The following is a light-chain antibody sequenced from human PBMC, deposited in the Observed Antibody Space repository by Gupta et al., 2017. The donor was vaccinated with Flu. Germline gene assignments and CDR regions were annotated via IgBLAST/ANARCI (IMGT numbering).Light chain of an antibody. CDR3: QSYEV. V-gene: IGLV6-57*01. CDR1: SGSIASNY. CDR2: EDN. Sequence: SPGKTVTSSCTRSSGSIASNYVHWYQQRPGTSPTNVIYEDNQISSGVPHRFSGSIDTSSNSASLTISGLKTEDEADYYCQSYEVFGGGTKLTVL. J-gene: IGLJ3*02.